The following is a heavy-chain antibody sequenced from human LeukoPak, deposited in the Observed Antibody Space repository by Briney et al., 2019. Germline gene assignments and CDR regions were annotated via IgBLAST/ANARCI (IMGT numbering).Heavy chain of an antibody. CDR2: ISYDGSNK. D-gene: IGHD5-12*01. CDR3: ARADIVATILNNFDY. CDR1: GFTFSSYA. J-gene: IGHJ4*02. Sequence: GGSLRLSCAASGFTFSSYAMHWVRQAPGKGLEWVAVISYDGSNKYYADSVKGRFTISRDNSKNTLYLQMNSLRAEDTAVYYCARADIVATILNNFDYWGQRTLVTVSS. V-gene: IGHV3-30*04.